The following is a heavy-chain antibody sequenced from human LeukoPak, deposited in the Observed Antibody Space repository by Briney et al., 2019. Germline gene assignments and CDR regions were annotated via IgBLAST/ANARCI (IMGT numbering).Heavy chain of an antibody. CDR1: GFTFSSYS. J-gene: IGHJ6*03. CDR2: ISSSSSYI. V-gene: IGHV3-21*01. Sequence: GGSLRLSCAASGFTFSSYSMNWVRQAPGKGLEWVSSISSSSSYIYYADSVKGRFTISRDNAKNSLYLQMNSLRAEDTAVYYCARGPQLAQYYMDVWGKGTTATVSS. D-gene: IGHD6-13*01. CDR3: ARGPQLAQYYMDV.